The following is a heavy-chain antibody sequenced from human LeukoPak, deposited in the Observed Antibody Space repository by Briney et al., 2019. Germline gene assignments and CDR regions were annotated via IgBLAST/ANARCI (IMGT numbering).Heavy chain of an antibody. V-gene: IGHV3-73*01. CDR1: GFDFSGFY. CDR3: TRQECSGGSCSYVDF. Sequence: GGSLGLSCAASGFDFSGFYVHWVRQASGRGLEWVGLIRNKPNSYTTVYAASVKGRFTISRDDSKNTAYLQMNSLKAEDTAVYYCTRQECSGGSCSYVDFWGQGTLVTVSS. CDR2: IRNKPNSYTT. J-gene: IGHJ4*02. D-gene: IGHD2-15*01.